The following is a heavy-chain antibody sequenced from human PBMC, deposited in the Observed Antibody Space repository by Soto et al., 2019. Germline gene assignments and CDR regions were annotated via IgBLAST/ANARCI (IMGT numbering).Heavy chain of an antibody. CDR3: AKAQSRYFDY. CDR1: GFTFSTFG. CDR2: IGSAAINI. Sequence: EVQLVESGGGLVQPGGSLRLSCVASGFTFSTFGMNWVRQAPGKGLEWISYIGSAAINIYYADSVRGRFTISRDDAKSSLYLQMNSLRAQDTAVYYCAKAQSRYFDYCGQGTLATVSS. J-gene: IGHJ4*02. V-gene: IGHV3-48*01.